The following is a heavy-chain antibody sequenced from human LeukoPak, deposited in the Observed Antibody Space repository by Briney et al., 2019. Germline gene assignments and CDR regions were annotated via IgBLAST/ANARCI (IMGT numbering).Heavy chain of an antibody. Sequence: GESLRLSCGASGLTVSSYGMSWVRQAPGKGLEWVSTIIGSAVNTYYADSVQGRFTISRDGYKHAVYLQMNSLRAEDTAVYSCAKYTSGTSYRGLDQWGQGTLVTVSS. CDR1: GLTVSSYG. J-gene: IGHJ4*02. CDR3: AKYTSGTSYRGLDQ. V-gene: IGHV3-23*01. D-gene: IGHD3-10*01. CDR2: IIGSAVNT.